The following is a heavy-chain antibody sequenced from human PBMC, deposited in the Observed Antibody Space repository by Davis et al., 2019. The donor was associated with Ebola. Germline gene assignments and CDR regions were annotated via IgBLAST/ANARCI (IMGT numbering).Heavy chain of an antibody. D-gene: IGHD3-10*01. CDR3: ARGWLRGGLDA. Sequence: HPQTPSLTCAISGDSVFTGGWNWIRQSPPSGLEWRGRTYYSSKWYNDYAVSVKSRITINPDTSKNQFSLHLNSVTPEDTALYFCARGWLRGGLDAWGEGTAVTVSS. CDR1: GDSVFTGG. J-gene: IGHJ6*04. V-gene: IGHV6-1*01. CDR2: TYYSSKWYN.